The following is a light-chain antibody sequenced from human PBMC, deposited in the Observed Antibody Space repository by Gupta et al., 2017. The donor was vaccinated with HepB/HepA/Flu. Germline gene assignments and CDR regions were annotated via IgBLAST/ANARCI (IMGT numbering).Light chain of an antibody. Sequence: DIQMTQSPSSLSASVGDRATIACRASQSISNFLNWYQQKPGKAPNLLIYAASSLQSGVPSRFSGSGSGTDFTLTISSLQPEDFATYYCQQSYGTPRTFGQGTRVEIK. V-gene: IGKV1-39*01. J-gene: IGKJ1*01. CDR2: AAS. CDR3: QQSYGTPRT. CDR1: QSISNF.